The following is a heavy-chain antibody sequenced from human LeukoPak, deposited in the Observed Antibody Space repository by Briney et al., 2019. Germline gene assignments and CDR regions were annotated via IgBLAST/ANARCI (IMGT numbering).Heavy chain of an antibody. CDR1: GFTFSSYG. D-gene: IGHD2-2*01. CDR3: AKDDPGGVPAATLDY. V-gene: IGHV3-30*02. J-gene: IGHJ4*02. Sequence: GGSLRLSCAASGFTFSSYGMHWVRQAPGKGLEWVAFIRYDGSNKYYADSVKGRFTISRDNSKNTLYLQMNSLRAEDTAVYYCAKDDPGGVPAATLDYWGQGTLVTVSS. CDR2: IRYDGSNK.